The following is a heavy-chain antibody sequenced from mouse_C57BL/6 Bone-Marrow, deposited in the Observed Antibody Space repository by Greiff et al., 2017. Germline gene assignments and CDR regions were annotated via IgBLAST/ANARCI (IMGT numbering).Heavy chain of an antibody. D-gene: IGHD2-4*01. Sequence: DVQLQESGGGLVKPGGSLKLSCAASGFTFSSYAMSWVRQTPEKRLEWVATISDGGSYTYYPDNVKGRFTISRDNAKNNLYLQMSHLKSEDTAMYYCAREDDYERTWFAYWGQGTLVTVSA. J-gene: IGHJ3*01. CDR2: ISDGGSYT. V-gene: IGHV5-4*01. CDR3: AREDDYERTWFAY. CDR1: GFTFSSYA.